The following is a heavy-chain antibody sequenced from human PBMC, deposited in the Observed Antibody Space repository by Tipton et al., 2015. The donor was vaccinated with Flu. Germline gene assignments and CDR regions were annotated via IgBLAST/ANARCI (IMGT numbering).Heavy chain of an antibody. CDR2: IYYNGDT. J-gene: IGHJ6*02. V-gene: IGHV4-39*02. D-gene: IGHD1-14*01. CDR1: GGSISYSNYY. Sequence: GLVKPSETLSLTCALSGGSISYSNYYWGWVRQPPGKGLEWIGNIYYNGDTHYNPSLQSRVTMTVETSGNQFSLRLNSVTAADTAVYYCARERTNHRLPYGMDVWGRGTTVTVSS. CDR3: ARERTNHRLPYGMDV.